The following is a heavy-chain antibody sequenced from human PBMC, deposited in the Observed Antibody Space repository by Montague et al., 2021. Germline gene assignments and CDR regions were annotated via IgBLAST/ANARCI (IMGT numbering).Heavy chain of an antibody. J-gene: IGHJ4*02. CDR1: GGSISSGGFY. Sequence: TLSLTCSVSGGSISSGGFYWSWIRQHPGKGPEWIGSIYDSGSTNYNPSLKSRLTLSRDTSKNQVSLRLTSVTAAETAVYYCAIRGGYCSGGRCDTFDYWGQGTLVTVSS. V-gene: IGHV4-31*03. CDR2: IYDSGST. CDR3: AIRGGYCSGGRCDTFDY. D-gene: IGHD2-15*01.